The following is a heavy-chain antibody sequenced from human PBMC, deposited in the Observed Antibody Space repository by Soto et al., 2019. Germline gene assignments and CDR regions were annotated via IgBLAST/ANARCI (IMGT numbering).Heavy chain of an antibody. CDR1: GYTFTNYY. CDR2: INPSGGTT. Sequence: QVQLVQSGAEVKKPGASVSLSCKASGYTFTNYYIHWVRQAPGQGLEWVGIINPSGGTTFHANKFRVRVTMSRDTSTTTIYLELSSLRSEDSAVYYCARSEGAIDFWGQGSLVTVSS. CDR3: ARSEGAIDF. V-gene: IGHV1-46*01. J-gene: IGHJ4*02.